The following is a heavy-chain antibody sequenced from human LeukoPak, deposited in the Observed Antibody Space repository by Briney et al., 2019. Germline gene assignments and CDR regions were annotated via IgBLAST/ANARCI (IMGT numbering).Heavy chain of an antibody. Sequence: SETLSLTCAVSGYSISSGYYWGWIRQPPGKGLEWIGYIYYSGSTNYNPSLKSRVTISVDTSKNQFSLKLSSVTAADTAVYYCARGDYRKYYFDYWGQGTLVTVSS. J-gene: IGHJ4*02. CDR1: GYSISSGYY. V-gene: IGHV4-61*01. CDR2: IYYSGST. CDR3: ARGDYRKYYFDY. D-gene: IGHD4-17*01.